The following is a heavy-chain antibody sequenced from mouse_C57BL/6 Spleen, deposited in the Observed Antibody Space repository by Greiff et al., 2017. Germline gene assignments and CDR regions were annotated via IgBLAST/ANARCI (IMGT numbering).Heavy chain of an antibody. CDR3: TPITTVVAN. Sequence: VQLQQSGAELVRPGASVTLSCKASGYTFTDYEMHWVKQTPVHGLEWIGAIDPETGGTAYNQKFKGKAILTADKSSSTAYMELRSLTSEDSAVYYCTPITTVVANWGQGTTLTVSS. J-gene: IGHJ2*01. V-gene: IGHV1-15*01. D-gene: IGHD1-1*01. CDR1: GYTFTDYE. CDR2: IDPETGGT.